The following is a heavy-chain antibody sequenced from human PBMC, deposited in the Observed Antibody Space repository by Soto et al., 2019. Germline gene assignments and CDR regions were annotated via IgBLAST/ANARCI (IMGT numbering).Heavy chain of an antibody. CDR1: GFPFSSYW. V-gene: IGHV3-74*01. CDR3: AREYYGLLTGYYTDY. CDR2: ISGDGVTT. Sequence: EVQLVESGGDLVQRGGSLRLSCAASGFPFSSYWMHWVRHTPGKGLDWVARISGDGVTTYYADSVTGRFTVSRDNAKNTLALQRSGLRAEDTAGYYCAREYYGLLTGYYTDYWGQGTLVSVSS. D-gene: IGHD3-9*01. J-gene: IGHJ4*02.